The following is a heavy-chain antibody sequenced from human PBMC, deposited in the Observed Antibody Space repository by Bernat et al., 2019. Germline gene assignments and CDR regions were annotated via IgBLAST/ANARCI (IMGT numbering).Heavy chain of an antibody. CDR3: ARVHYYDFWSGYYTIADYYYGMDV. Sequence: QVQLVESGGGVVQPGRSLRRSCAASGFTFSSYGMHWVRQAPGKGLEWVAVIWYDGSNKYYADSVKGRFTISRDNSKNTLYLQMNSLRAEDTAVYYCARVHYYDFWSGYYTIADYYYGMDVWGQGTTVTVCS. D-gene: IGHD3-3*01. CDR2: IWYDGSNK. CDR1: GFTFSSYG. J-gene: IGHJ6*02. V-gene: IGHV3-33*01.